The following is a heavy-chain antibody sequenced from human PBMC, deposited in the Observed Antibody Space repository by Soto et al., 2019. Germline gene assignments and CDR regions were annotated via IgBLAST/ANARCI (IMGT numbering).Heavy chain of an antibody. CDR2: INHSGST. CDR3: ARVAERNSREFTTHYYMDV. V-gene: IGHV4-34*01. Sequence: PSETLSLTCAVYGESFSGYYWSWIRQPPGKGLGWIGEINHSGSTNYNPSLKGRVTISVDTSKNQFSLKLSSVTAADTAVYYCARVAERNSREFTTHYYMDVRGKGTTVTVSS. CDR1: GESFSGYY. J-gene: IGHJ6*03. D-gene: IGHD1-1*01.